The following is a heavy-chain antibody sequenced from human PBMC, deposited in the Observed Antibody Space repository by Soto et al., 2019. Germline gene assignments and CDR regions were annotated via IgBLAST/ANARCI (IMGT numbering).Heavy chain of an antibody. CDR1: GGSIRSYY. V-gene: IGHV4-59*01. D-gene: IGHD5-18*01. J-gene: IGHJ5*02. CDR2: IFYSGST. CDR3: ARGAADTAMVDA. Sequence: PSETLSLTCTVSGGSIRSYYWTWIRQPPGKGLEWLGYIFYSGSTFYNPSLKSRVTISIHTSKSQFSLQLTSVTAADTAVYYCARGAADTAMVDAWGQGTLVTVSS.